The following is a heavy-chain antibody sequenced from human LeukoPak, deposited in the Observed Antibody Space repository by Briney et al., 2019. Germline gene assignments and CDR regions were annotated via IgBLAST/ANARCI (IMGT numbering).Heavy chain of an antibody. J-gene: IGHJ4*02. Sequence: SETLSLTCTVSGGSIRSYHWSWIRQPPGKGLEWIGYIYNSGSTNYSPSLKSRVTISVDTSKNQFSLRLYSVTAADTAVYFCARLARFEELSPRYYSDNWGLGTLVTVSS. CDR3: ARLARFEELSPRYYSDN. D-gene: IGHD3-16*02. CDR1: GGSIRSYH. V-gene: IGHV4-59*08. CDR2: IYNSGST.